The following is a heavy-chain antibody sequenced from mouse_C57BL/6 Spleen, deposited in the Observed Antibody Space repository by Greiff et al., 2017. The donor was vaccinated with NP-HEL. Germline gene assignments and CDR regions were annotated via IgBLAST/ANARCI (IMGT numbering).Heavy chain of an antibody. CDR1: GFTFSDYY. V-gene: IGHV5-16*01. D-gene: IGHD2-4*01. CDR3: ARGKDYEGYAMDY. J-gene: IGHJ4*01. Sequence: DVKLVESEGGLVQPGSSMKLSCTASGFTFSDYYMAWVRQVPEKGLEWVANINYDGSSTYYLDSLKSRFIISRDNAKNILYLQMSSLKSEDTATYYCARGKDYEGYAMDYWGQGTSVTVSS. CDR2: INYDGSST.